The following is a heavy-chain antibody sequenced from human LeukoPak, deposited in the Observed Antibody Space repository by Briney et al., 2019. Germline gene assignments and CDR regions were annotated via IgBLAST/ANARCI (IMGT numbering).Heavy chain of an antibody. J-gene: IGHJ5*02. CDR1: GGSFSGYY. D-gene: IGHD3-10*01. V-gene: IGHV4-34*01. CDR2: INHSGST. CDR3: ATLSLWFGESGFDP. Sequence: SETLSLTCAVYGGSFSGYYWSWIRQPPGKGLEWIGEINHSGSTNYNPSLKSRVTISVDTSKNQFSLKLSSVTAADTALYYCATLSLWFGESGFDPWGQGTLVTVSS.